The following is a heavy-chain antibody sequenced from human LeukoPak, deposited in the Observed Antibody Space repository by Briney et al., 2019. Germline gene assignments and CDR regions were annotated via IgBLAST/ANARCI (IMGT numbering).Heavy chain of an antibody. CDR1: VFTFSGYA. V-gene: IGHV3-23*01. D-gene: IGHD5-18*01. J-gene: IGHJ4*02. CDR2: ISGSGGST. CDR3: APSGYSYGEFDY. Sequence: GGSLRLSCAASVFTFSGYAMSWVRQAPGKGLEWVSAISGSGGSTYYADSVKGRFTISRDNSKNTLYLQMNSLRAEDTAVYYCAPSGYSYGEFDYWGQGTLVTISS.